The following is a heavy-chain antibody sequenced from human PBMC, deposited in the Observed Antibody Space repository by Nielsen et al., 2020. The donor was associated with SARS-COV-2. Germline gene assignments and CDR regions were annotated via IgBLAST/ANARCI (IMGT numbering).Heavy chain of an antibody. Sequence: GSLRLSCAASGFTFSSYWMTWVRQAPGKGLEWVANIKQDGSEKYFVDSVKGRFTISRDNAKNSLYLQMNSLRDEDTAVYYCARVGVGATTWSPRFDYWGQGTLVTVSS. J-gene: IGHJ4*02. CDR3: ARVGVGATTWSPRFDY. V-gene: IGHV3-7*01. CDR1: GFTFSSYW. CDR2: IKQDGSEK. D-gene: IGHD1-26*01.